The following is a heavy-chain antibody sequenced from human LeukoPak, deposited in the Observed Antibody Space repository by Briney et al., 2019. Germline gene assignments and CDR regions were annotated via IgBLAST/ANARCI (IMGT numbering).Heavy chain of an antibody. J-gene: IGHJ4*02. D-gene: IGHD1-26*01. CDR1: GYTFTSYD. CDR2: MNPNSGNT. V-gene: IGHV1-8*03. CDR3: ARNLGSYYFDY. Sequence: ASVKVSCKASGYTFTSYDINWVRQATGQGLEWMGWMNPNSGNTGYAQKFQGRVAITRNTSISTAYMELSSLRSEDTAVYYCARNLGSYYFDYRGQGTLVTVSS.